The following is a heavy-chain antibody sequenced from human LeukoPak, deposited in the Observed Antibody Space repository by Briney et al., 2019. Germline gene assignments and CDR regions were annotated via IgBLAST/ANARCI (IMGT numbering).Heavy chain of an antibody. D-gene: IGHD6-13*01. CDR1: GGSISSYY. CDR3: ARVLTSMAAAN. V-gene: IGHV4-59*01. CDR2: IYYSGST. Sequence: SETLSLTCTVSGGSISSYYWSWIRQPPGKGLEWIGYIYYSGSTNYNPSLKSRVTISVDTSKNQFSLKLSSVTAADTAAYYCARVLTSMAAANWGQGTLVTVSS. J-gene: IGHJ4*02.